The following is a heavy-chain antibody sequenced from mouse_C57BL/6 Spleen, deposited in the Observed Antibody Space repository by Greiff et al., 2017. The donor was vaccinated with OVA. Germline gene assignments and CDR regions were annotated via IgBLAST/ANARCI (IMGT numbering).Heavy chain of an antibody. CDR3: ASYSNLAWFAD. D-gene: IGHD2-1*01. J-gene: IGHJ3*01. CDR2: IRNKANGYTT. V-gene: IGHV7-3*01. CDR1: GFTFTDYY. Sequence: EVKLQESGGGLVQPGGSLSLSCAASGFTFTDYYMSWVRQPPGKALEWLGFIRNKANGYTTEYSASVKGRFTISRDNSQSILYLQMNALRAEDSATYYCASYSNLAWFADWGQGTLVTVSA.